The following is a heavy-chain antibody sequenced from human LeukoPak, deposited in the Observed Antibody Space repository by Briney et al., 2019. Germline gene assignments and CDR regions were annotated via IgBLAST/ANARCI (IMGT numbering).Heavy chain of an antibody. J-gene: IGHJ6*03. CDR2: IIPIFGTA. D-gene: IGHD2-15*01. Sequence: ASVKVSCKASGGTFSSYAISWVRQAPGQGLEWMGGIIPIFGTANYAQKFQGRVTITTDESTSTAYMELSSLRSEDTAVYYCARGWREYYYYYMDVWGKGTTVTVSS. CDR3: ARGWREYYYYYMDV. CDR1: GGTFSSYA. V-gene: IGHV1-69*05.